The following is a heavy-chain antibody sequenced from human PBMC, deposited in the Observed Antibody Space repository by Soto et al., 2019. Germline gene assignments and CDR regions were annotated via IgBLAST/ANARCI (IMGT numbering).Heavy chain of an antibody. CDR2: ISGSGGST. D-gene: IGHD3-22*01. CDR3: SSSGYRYPFDH. V-gene: IGHV3-23*01. CDR1: GLDFGSNA. J-gene: IGHJ4*02. Sequence: EGSRTLSCTASGLDFGSNAMIWVRQAPGKGLEWVSAISGSGGSTYYADSVKGRFTISRDNSKNTLYLQMNSLRAEDTAVYYCSSSGYRYPFDHWGQGTLVSVSS.